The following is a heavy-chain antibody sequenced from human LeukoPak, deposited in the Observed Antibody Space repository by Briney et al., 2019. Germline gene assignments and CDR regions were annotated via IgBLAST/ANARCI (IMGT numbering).Heavy chain of an antibody. CDR3: ARASFDH. V-gene: IGHV1-18*01. Sequence: VASVKVSCKASGYTFVTYGINWVRQAPGQGPEWIGWISTYNGNTKYALKFRDRVTLTRDTSTTTAYMELKSLTSDDRAVYYCARASFDHWGQGTLVIVSS. CDR2: ISTYNGNT. J-gene: IGHJ4*02. CDR1: GYTFVTYG.